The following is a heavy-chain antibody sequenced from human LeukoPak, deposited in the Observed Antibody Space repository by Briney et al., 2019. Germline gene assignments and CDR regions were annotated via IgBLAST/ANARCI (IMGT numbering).Heavy chain of an antibody. CDR2: IIPIFGTA. J-gene: IGHJ4*02. V-gene: IGHV1-69*13. CDR1: GGTFSRYA. D-gene: IGHD3-22*01. Sequence: ASVKVSCKASGGTFSRYAISWVRQAPGQGLEWMGRIIPIFGTANYAQKFQGRVTITADESSTTAYMELSGLRSEDTAVYYCATDASIYDSRGYYYLWWGQGTLVTVSS. CDR3: ATDASIYDSRGYYYLW.